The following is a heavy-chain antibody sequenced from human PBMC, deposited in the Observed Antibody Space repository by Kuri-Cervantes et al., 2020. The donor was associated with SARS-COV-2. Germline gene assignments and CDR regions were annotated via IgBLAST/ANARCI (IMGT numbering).Heavy chain of an antibody. CDR3: AKERWRDDYGAIWDY. CDR1: GFTFSSYD. V-gene: IGHV3-13*01. Sequence: GGSLRLSCTASGFTFSSYDMHWVRQATGKGLEWVSAIGTAGDTYYPGSVKGRFTISRDNSKNTLYLQMNSLRAEDTAVYYCAKERWRDDYGAIWDYWGQGTLVTVSS. J-gene: IGHJ4*02. D-gene: IGHD4-17*01. CDR2: IGTAGDT.